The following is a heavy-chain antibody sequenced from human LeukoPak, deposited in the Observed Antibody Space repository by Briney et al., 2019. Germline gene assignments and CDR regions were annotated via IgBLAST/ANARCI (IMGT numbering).Heavy chain of an antibody. J-gene: IGHJ3*02. D-gene: IGHD3-22*01. CDR2: ISYDGSNK. V-gene: IGHV3-30*04. CDR1: GFTFSSYA. CDR3: ARDPNKYYYDSSGGFSLTLGGAFDI. Sequence: PGRSLGLSCAASGFTFSSYAMHWVRQAPGKGLEWVAVISYDGSNKYYADSVKGRFTISRDNSKNTLYLQMNSLRAEDTAVYYCARDPNKYYYDSSGGFSLTLGGAFDIWGQGTMVTVSS.